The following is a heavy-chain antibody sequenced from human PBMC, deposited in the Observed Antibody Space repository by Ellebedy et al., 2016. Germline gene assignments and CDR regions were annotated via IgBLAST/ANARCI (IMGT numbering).Heavy chain of an antibody. D-gene: IGHD4-23*01. J-gene: IGHJ4*02. Sequence: GGSLRLSCAASGFTFSSYAMSWVRQAPGKGLEWVSAISGSGGSTYYADSVKGRFTISRDNSKNTLYLQMNSLRAEDTAVYYCARDYGGNPRYYFDYWGQGTLVTVSS. V-gene: IGHV3-23*01. CDR2: ISGSGGST. CDR1: GFTFSSYA. CDR3: ARDYGGNPRYYFDY.